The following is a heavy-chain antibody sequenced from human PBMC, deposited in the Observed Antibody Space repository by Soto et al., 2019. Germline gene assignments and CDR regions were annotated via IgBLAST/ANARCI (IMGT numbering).Heavy chain of an antibody. CDR3: AKASIAAAGYPDYYYGMDV. Sequence: GGSLRLSCAASGFTFSSYAMSWVRQAPGKWLEWVSAISGSGGSTYYADSVKGRFTISRDNSKNTLYLQMNSLRAEDTAVYYCAKASIAAAGYPDYYYGMDVWRQVXTVTVSS. CDR1: GFTFSSYA. CDR2: ISGSGGST. D-gene: IGHD6-13*01. J-gene: IGHJ6*02. V-gene: IGHV3-23*01.